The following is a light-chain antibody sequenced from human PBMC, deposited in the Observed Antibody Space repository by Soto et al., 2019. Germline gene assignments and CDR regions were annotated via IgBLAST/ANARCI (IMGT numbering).Light chain of an antibody. CDR3: QQSLTIPYT. CDR2: AAS. J-gene: IGKJ2*01. V-gene: IGKV1-39*01. Sequence: DIQMTQSPSSLSASVRDRVTITCRASQTISTHLNWYQQKPGKAPKLLIYAASTLQSGVPSRFSGSGYETDFTLTINSLQSEDFATYYCQQSLTIPYTFGQGTKLEIK. CDR1: QTISTH.